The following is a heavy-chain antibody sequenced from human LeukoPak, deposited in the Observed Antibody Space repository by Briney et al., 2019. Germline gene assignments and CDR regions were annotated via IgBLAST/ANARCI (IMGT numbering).Heavy chain of an antibody. V-gene: IGHV1-18*01. Sequence: GASVKVSCKASGYTFTSYGISWVRQAPGQGLEWMGWISDYNGNTNYAQKLQGRVTMTTDKSTSTAYMELRSLRSDDTAVYYYARDTVVRYCSSTSCSYFDYWGQGTLVTVSS. J-gene: IGHJ4*02. CDR2: ISDYNGNT. D-gene: IGHD2-2*01. CDR3: ARDTVVRYCSSTSCSYFDY. CDR1: GYTFTSYG.